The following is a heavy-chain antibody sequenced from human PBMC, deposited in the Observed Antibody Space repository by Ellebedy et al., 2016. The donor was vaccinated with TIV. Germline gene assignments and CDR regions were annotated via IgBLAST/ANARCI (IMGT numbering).Heavy chain of an antibody. D-gene: IGHD6-19*01. Sequence: GESLKISCAASGFSFSDYYMSWIRQAPGKGLEWVANIKHDGSEQFFVDSVKGRFTISSDNAKNTLYLQMNSLRAEDTAVYYCARGSWACSGSMDAWGQGTTVTVTS. CDR2: IKHDGSEQ. CDR1: GFSFSDYY. J-gene: IGHJ6*02. V-gene: IGHV3-7*01. CDR3: ARGSWACSGSMDA.